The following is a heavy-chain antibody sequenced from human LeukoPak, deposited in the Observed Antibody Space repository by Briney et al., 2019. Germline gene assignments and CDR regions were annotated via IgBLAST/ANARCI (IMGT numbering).Heavy chain of an antibody. CDR1: GGSISSYY. CDR3: ALAPYDSSGYFDY. Sequence: PSETLSLTCTVSGGSISSYYWSWIRQPPGKGLEWIGYIYYSGSTNYNPSFKSRVTISVDTSKNQFSLKLSSVTAADTAVYYCALAPYDSSGYFDYWGQGTLVTVSS. V-gene: IGHV4-59*01. D-gene: IGHD3-22*01. J-gene: IGHJ4*02. CDR2: IYYSGST.